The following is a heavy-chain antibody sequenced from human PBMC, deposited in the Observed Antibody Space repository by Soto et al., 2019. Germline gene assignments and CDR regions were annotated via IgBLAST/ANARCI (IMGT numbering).Heavy chain of an antibody. D-gene: IGHD6-19*01. V-gene: IGHV4-31*03. CDR2: IYYNGIP. CDR3: ARQNPYSSGSYYFDF. J-gene: IGHJ4*02. Sequence: SETLSLTCTGSGVSIRSGGYYWSWIRQHPGKGLEWIGYIYYNGIPYYNPSLKSRVTISVYPSKNRFSLDLNSVTAADTAVYYCARQNPYSSGSYYFDFWGQGALVTVSS. CDR1: GVSIRSGGYY.